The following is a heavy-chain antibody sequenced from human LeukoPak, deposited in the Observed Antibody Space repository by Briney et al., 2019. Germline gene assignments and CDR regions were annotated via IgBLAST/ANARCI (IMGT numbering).Heavy chain of an antibody. CDR2: ISGSGGST. D-gene: IGHD3-22*01. CDR3: AKDYYDSSGYRDDAFDI. CDR1: GFTFSSYA. V-gene: IGHV3-23*01. Sequence: GGSLRLSCAASGFTFSSYAMSWVRQAPGKRLEWVSAISGSGGSTYYADSVKGRFTISRDNSKNTLYLQMNSLRAEDTAVYYCAKDYYDSSGYRDDAFDIWGQGTMVTVSS. J-gene: IGHJ3*02.